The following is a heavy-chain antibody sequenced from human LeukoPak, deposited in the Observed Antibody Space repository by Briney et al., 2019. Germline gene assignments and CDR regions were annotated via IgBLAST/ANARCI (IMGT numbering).Heavy chain of an antibody. J-gene: IGHJ4*02. CDR3: ARARGAVAIDY. D-gene: IGHD6-19*01. CDR2: INQSGIP. Sequence: SETLSLTCAVSGGSLRGYYWSWVRQPPGKGLEWIGDINQSGIPNYSPSLKGRVTISGDMSKSLFSLKIMSTTAADTAVYYCARARGAVAIDYWGQGTLVTVSS. V-gene: IGHV4-34*01. CDR1: GGSLRGYY.